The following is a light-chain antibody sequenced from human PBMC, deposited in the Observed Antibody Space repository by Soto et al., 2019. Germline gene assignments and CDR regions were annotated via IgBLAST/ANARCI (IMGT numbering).Light chain of an antibody. CDR3: QQYDSYSPLT. J-gene: IGKJ4*01. CDR1: QSISSW. Sequence: DIQMTQSPSTLSASVGDRVTITCRASQSISSWLAWYQQKPGKAPKLLIYKASGLESGVPSRFSGSGSGTYFTLTISSLQPDDVATYYCQQYDSYSPLTFGGGTKVEIK. CDR2: KAS. V-gene: IGKV1-5*03.